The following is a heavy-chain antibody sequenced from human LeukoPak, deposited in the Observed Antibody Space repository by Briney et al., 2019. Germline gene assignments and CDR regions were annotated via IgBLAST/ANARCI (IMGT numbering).Heavy chain of an antibody. Sequence: GGSLRLSCAASGLTFSSYSMNWVRQAPGKGLEWVSSISSSSSYIYYADSVKGRFTISRDNAKNSLYLQMNSLRAEDTAVYYCARDILTGSRPFPFDYWGQGTLVTVSS. CDR2: ISSSSSYI. D-gene: IGHD3-9*01. CDR3: ARDILTGSRPFPFDY. V-gene: IGHV3-21*01. J-gene: IGHJ4*02. CDR1: GLTFSSYS.